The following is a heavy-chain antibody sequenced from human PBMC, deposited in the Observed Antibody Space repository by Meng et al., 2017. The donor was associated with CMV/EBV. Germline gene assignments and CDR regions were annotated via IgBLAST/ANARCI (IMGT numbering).Heavy chain of an antibody. Sequence: GASLMISCAASGFTFNDYGMSWVRQAPGKGLEWVSGINWNGGSTGYADSVKGRFTISRDNAKTSLYLQMNSLRAEDTALYYCARDPRDGSSWYWVDYWGQGTLVTVSS. CDR3: ARDPRDGSSWYWVDY. CDR2: INWNGGST. D-gene: IGHD6-13*01. J-gene: IGHJ4*02. V-gene: IGHV3-20*04. CDR1: GFTFNDYG.